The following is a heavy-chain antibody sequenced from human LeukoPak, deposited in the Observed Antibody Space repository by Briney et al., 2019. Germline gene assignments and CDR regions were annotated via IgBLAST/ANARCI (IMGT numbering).Heavy chain of an antibody. D-gene: IGHD1-26*01. J-gene: IGHJ4*02. Sequence: PGGSLRLSCAASGFTFSTYNMNWVRQAPGKGLEWVSYISSSSSTIYYADSVKGRFTVSRDDAKNSLYLQMTSLRDEDTAVYYCARDGVVGVTGFGSYWGQGTLVTVSS. CDR1: GFTFSTYN. CDR2: ISSSSSTI. V-gene: IGHV3-48*02. CDR3: ARDGVVGVTGFGSY.